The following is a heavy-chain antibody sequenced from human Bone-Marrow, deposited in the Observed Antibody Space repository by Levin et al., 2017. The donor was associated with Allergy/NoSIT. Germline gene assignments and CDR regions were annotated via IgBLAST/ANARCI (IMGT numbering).Heavy chain of an antibody. CDR2: INAGNGNT. CDR1: GYTFTTYA. CDR3: AREPTTGGFDS. Sequence: GESLKISCKASGYTFTTYAIHWVRQAPGQRLEWMGWINAGNGNTKYSQNFQGRVTITRDTSATTAYMELSSLRSEDTAVYYCAREPTTGGFDSWGQGAPVTVSS. V-gene: IGHV1-3*01. D-gene: IGHD1-1*01. J-gene: IGHJ4*02.